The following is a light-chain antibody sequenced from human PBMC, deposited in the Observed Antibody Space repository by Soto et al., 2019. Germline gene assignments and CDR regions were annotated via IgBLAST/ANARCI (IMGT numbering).Light chain of an antibody. CDR3: SSYTSSSTL. Sequence: QSALTQPASVSGSPGQSITLSCTGTSSDVGGYKYVSWYQQHPDKAPKLIIFEVSNRPSGISSRFSGSKSGNTASLTISGLQAEDEADYYCSSYTSSSTLFGGGTKVTVL. CDR1: SSDVGGYKY. CDR2: EVS. V-gene: IGLV2-14*01. J-gene: IGLJ2*01.